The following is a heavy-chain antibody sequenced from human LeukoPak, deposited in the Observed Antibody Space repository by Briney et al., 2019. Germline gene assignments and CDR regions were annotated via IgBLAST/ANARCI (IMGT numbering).Heavy chain of an antibody. CDR3: ARDGDGGSYRQRFDY. CDR2: IGSSGRTT. D-gene: IGHD3-16*02. J-gene: IGHJ4*02. Sequence: GGSLRLSCAASGFTFSSYEMNWVRQAPGKGLEWVSYIGSSGRTTYHADSVKGRFTISRDNAKNSVYLQMNSPRADDTAVYFCARDGDGGSYRQRFDYWGQGTLVTVSS. V-gene: IGHV3-48*03. CDR1: GFTFSSYE.